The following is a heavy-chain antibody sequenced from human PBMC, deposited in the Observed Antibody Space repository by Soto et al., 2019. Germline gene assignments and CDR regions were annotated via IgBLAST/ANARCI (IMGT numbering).Heavy chain of an antibody. CDR3: ARLGYCVSGNCITYFDY. J-gene: IGHJ4*02. Sequence: PVGSLRLSGAVSGFTFDDNAMHWVRQAPEKGLEWVSGINWKSDIGYSDSVKGRFTISRDISKNILYLQMNSLRAEDTAIYYCARLGYCVSGNCITYFDYWGQGTLVTVSS. V-gene: IGHV3-9*01. D-gene: IGHD2-15*01. CDR2: INWKSDI. CDR1: GFTFDDNA.